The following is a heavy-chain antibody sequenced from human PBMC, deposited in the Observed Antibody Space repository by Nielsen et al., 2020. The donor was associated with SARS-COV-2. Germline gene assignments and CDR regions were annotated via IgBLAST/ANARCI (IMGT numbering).Heavy chain of an antibody. CDR3: AAESDSSGYYYYYGMDV. V-gene: IGHV1-18*01. J-gene: IGHJ6*02. CDR2: ISAYNGNT. Sequence: ASVKVSCKASGYTFTSYGISWVRQAPGQGLEWMGWISAYNGNTNYAQKFQERVTITRDMSTSTAYMELSSLRSEDTAVYYCAAESDSSGYYYYYGMDVWGQGTTVTVSS. CDR1: GYTFTSYG. D-gene: IGHD3-22*01.